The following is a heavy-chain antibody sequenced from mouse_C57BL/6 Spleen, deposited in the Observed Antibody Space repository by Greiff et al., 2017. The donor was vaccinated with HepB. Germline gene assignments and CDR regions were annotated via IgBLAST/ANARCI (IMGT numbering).Heavy chain of an antibody. J-gene: IGHJ4*01. CDR1: GFNIKNTY. D-gene: IGHD1-1*01. Sequence: EVQLQQSVAELVRPGASVKLSCTASGFNIKNTYMHWVKQRPEQGLEWIGWIGPANGNTKYAPTVQGKATITADTSYNTAYLQLSSLTSEDTAIYYCARGVCTTVGGRAMDYWGQGTAVTVSS. CDR3: ARGVCTTVGGRAMDY. V-gene: IGHV14-3*01. CDR2: IGPANGNT.